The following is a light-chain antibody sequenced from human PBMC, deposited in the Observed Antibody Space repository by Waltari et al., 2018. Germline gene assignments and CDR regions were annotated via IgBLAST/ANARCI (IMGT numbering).Light chain of an antibody. V-gene: IGLV1-51*01. Sequence: QSVLTQPPSVSAAPGQKVTISCSGSTSNIGNNYVSWYQQFPGTAPKLLSYDSEEGPSGIRDRFSGSKAGTSATLDITGLQTGDEADYYCGSWDTSLSGHVFGTGTKVTVL. J-gene: IGLJ1*01. CDR2: DSE. CDR3: GSWDTSLSGHV. CDR1: TSNIGNNY.